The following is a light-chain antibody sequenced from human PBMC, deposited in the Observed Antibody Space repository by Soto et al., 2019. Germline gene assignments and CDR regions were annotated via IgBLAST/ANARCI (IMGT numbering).Light chain of an antibody. Sequence: DIQMTQSPSTLSASVGDRVTITCRASQSISSWLAWYQQKPGKAPKLLIYDASSLESGVQSRFSGSGSGTEFTLTISSLQPDDFATYYCQHYSLYSPWTFGGGTKVDIK. V-gene: IGKV1-5*01. J-gene: IGKJ4*01. CDR1: QSISSW. CDR3: QHYSLYSPWT. CDR2: DAS.